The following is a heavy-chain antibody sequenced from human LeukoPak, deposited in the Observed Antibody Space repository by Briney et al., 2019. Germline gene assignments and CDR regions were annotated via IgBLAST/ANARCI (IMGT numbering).Heavy chain of an antibody. Sequence: ASVKVSCKASGYTFTSYDINSVRQATGQGLEWMGWMNPNSGNTGYAQKFQGRVTMTTDTSTSTAYMELRSLRSDDTAVYYCARDGDITGTTYGYWGQGTLVTVSS. V-gene: IGHV1-8*01. D-gene: IGHD1-20*01. CDR1: GYTFTSYD. J-gene: IGHJ4*02. CDR3: ARDGDITGTTYGY. CDR2: MNPNSGNT.